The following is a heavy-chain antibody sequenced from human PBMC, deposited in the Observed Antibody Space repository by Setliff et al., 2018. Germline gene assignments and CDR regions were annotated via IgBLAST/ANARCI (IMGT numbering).Heavy chain of an antibody. J-gene: IGHJ4*01. CDR2: VNNSGSP. CDR1: GASFSEYY. Sequence: PSETLSLTCTVYGASFSEYYWGWIRQPPGKGQEWIAEVNNSGSPNYNPSPKSRVTISVDPSNNQFSLKLSSVTAADTAVYYCRFWSCYYKHDYWGQGTLVTVSS. V-gene: IGHV4-34*01. CDR3: RFWSCYYKHDY. D-gene: IGHD3-3*01.